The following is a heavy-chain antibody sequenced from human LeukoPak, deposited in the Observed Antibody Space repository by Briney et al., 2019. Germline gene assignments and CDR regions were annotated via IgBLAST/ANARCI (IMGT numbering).Heavy chain of an antibody. V-gene: IGHV3-66*01. CDR2: IYSGGST. Sequence: PGGSLRLSCAASGFTVSSNYMSWVRQAPGKGLEWVSVIYSGGSTYYADSVKGRFTISRDNSKNTLYLQMNSLRAEDTAVYYCARSSGGYDSSGYYSDYWGQGTLVTVSS. CDR1: GFTVSSNY. J-gene: IGHJ4*02. D-gene: IGHD3-22*01. CDR3: ARSSGGYDSSGYYSDY.